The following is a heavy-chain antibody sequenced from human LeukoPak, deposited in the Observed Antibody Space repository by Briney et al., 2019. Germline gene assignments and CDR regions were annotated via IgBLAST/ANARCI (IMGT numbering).Heavy chain of an antibody. CDR2: ISSSSSYI. D-gene: IGHD4-17*01. Sequence: GGSPRLSCAASGFTFSSYSMNWVRQAPGKGLEWVSSISSSSSYIYYADSVKGRFTISRDNAKNSLYLQMNSLRAEDTAVYYCARDLTVTTEYWGQGTLVTVSS. CDR1: GFTFSSYS. V-gene: IGHV3-21*01. J-gene: IGHJ4*02. CDR3: ARDLTVTTEY.